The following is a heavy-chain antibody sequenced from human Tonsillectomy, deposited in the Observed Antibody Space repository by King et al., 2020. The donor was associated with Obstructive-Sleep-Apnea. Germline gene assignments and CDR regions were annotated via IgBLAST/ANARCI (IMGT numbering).Heavy chain of an antibody. D-gene: IGHD5-12*01. Sequence: VQLVESGGGLVKPGGSLRLSCAASGFTFSSYSMNWVRQAPGKGLEWVSSISSSGSYIYYADSVKGRFTISRDNAKNSLYLQMNSLRAEDTAVYYCARDGEDIVANIQYYYYYSMDVWGQGTTVTVSS. CDR2: ISSSGSYI. CDR3: ARDGEDIVANIQYYYYYSMDV. V-gene: IGHV3-21*01. J-gene: IGHJ6*02. CDR1: GFTFSSYS.